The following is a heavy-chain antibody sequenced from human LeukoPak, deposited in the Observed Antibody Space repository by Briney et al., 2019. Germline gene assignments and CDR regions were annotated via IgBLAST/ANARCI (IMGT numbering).Heavy chain of an antibody. CDR2: ISYDGSNK. V-gene: IGHV3-30*18. CDR3: AKQEGYSYGFEYYFDY. CDR1: GFTFSSYG. J-gene: IGHJ4*02. Sequence: PGGSLRLSCAASGFTFSSYGMHWVRQAPGKGLEWVAVISYDGSNKYYADSVKGRFTISRDNSKNTLYLQMNSLRAEDTAVYYCAKQEGYSYGFEYYFDYWGQGTLVTVSS. D-gene: IGHD5-18*01.